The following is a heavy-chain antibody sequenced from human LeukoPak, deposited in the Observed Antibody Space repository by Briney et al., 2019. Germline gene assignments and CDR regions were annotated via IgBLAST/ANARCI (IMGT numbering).Heavy chain of an antibody. CDR1: GYTFTKYT. Sequence: GASVKVSCKASGYTFTKYTIHWVRQAPGQRLQWMGWIIAGNGNPRYSQNFQGRVTFTRDTSATTAYMELSSLKFEDTAVYYCARDSGTEEGWFDPWGQGTLVTVSS. V-gene: IGHV1-3*01. CDR3: ARDSGTEEGWFDP. J-gene: IGHJ5*02. CDR2: IIAGNGNP.